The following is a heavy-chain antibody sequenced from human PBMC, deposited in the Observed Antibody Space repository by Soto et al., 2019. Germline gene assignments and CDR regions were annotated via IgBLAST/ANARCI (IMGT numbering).Heavy chain of an antibody. CDR2: IYPGDSDT. Sequence: GESLKISCKGSGYSFTSYWIGWVRQMPGKGLEWMGIIYPGDSDTRYSPSFQGQVTISADKSISTAYLQWSSLKASDTAMYYCARGVMETTAPHYYYGMDVWGQGTTVTVSS. CDR1: GYSFTSYW. J-gene: IGHJ6*02. D-gene: IGHD3-16*01. CDR3: ARGVMETTAPHYYYGMDV. V-gene: IGHV5-51*01.